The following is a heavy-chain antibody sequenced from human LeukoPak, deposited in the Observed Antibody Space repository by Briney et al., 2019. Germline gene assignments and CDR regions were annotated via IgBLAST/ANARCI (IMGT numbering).Heavy chain of an antibody. CDR2: ISSSGNTT. Sequence: PGGSLRLSCAASGFTFNDYYMTWIRQAPGKGLEWVSYISSSGNTTYHADSVKGRFTISRDNAKNSLYLQMSSLRAEDTAVYYCARDGGSSWYFDYWGQGTLVTVSS. V-gene: IGHV3-11*04. CDR1: GFTFNDYY. D-gene: IGHD6-13*01. CDR3: ARDGGSSWYFDY. J-gene: IGHJ4*02.